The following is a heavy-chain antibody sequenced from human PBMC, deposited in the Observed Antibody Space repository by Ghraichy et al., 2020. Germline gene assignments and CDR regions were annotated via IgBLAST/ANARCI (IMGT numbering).Heavy chain of an antibody. CDR2: IYYSGST. V-gene: IGHV4-39*01. D-gene: IGHD3-16*02. J-gene: IGHJ5*02. CDR1: GGSISSSSYY. Sequence: SETLSLTCTVSGGSISSSSYYWGWIRQPPGKGLEWIGSIYYSGSTYYNPSLKSRVTISVDTSKNQFSLKLSSVTAADTAVYYCARHFLKVHSGREFSKFDPWGQGTLVTVSS. CDR3: ARHFLKVHSGREFSKFDP.